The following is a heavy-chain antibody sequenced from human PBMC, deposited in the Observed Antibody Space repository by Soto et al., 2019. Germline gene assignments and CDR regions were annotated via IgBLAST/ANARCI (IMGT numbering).Heavy chain of an antibody. CDR3: ASHKGYYYYMDV. CDR1: GGSISSYY. Sequence: QVQLQESGPGLVKPSETLSLTCTVSGGSISSYYWSWIRQPPGKGLEWIGYIYYSGSTNYNPSLTSRVTISVDTSKNQFSLKLSSVTAADTAVYYCASHKGYYYYMDVWGKGTTVTVSS. CDR2: IYYSGST. V-gene: IGHV4-59*08. J-gene: IGHJ6*03.